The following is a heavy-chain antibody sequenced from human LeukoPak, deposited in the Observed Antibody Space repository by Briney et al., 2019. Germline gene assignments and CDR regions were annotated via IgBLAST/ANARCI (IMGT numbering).Heavy chain of an antibody. Sequence: PSETLSLTCAVYGGSFSGYYWSWIRQPPGKGLEWIGEINHSGSTNYNPSLKSRVTISVDTSKNQFSLKLSSVTAADTAVYYCARTGRYCGSTSCPKTLDYWGQGTLVTVSS. CDR1: GGSFSGYY. V-gene: IGHV4-34*01. CDR2: INHSGST. D-gene: IGHD2-2*01. CDR3: ARTGRYCGSTSCPKTLDY. J-gene: IGHJ4*02.